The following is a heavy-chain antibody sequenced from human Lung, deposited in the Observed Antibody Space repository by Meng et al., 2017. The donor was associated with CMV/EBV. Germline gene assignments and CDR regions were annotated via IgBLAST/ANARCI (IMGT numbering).Heavy chain of an antibody. V-gene: IGHV3-23*01. CDR3: ARAGDSSSWYFFDY. CDR2: IGPSGGST. Sequence: GASLKISCAASGFRFSSYVMSWVRQAPGKGLEWVSGIGPSGGSTYYADSGKGRVTISRDNSKNTLYLQMNSLRAEDTAVYYCARAGDSSSWYFFDYWGQGTXVTVSS. CDR1: GFRFSSYV. J-gene: IGHJ4*02. D-gene: IGHD6-13*01.